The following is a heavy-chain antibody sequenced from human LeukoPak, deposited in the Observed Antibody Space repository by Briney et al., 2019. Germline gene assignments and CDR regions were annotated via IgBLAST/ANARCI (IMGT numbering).Heavy chain of an antibody. D-gene: IGHD2-2*01. J-gene: IGHJ4*02. CDR2: MKYDGSEK. CDR1: GFTFSSYW. CDR3: AKDAPVNIVVVPAANS. Sequence: GGSLRLSCAASGFTFSSYWMSWVRQAPGKGLEWVANMKYDGSEKYYVDSVKGRFTISRDNAKNSLYLQMNSLRAEDTAVYYCAKDAPVNIVVVPAANSWGQGTLVTVSS. V-gene: IGHV3-7*03.